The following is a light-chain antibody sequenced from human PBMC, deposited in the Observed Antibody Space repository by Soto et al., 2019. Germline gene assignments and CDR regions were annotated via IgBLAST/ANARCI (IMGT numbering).Light chain of an antibody. V-gene: IGLV1-40*01. Sequence: QSVLTQPPSVSGAPGQRVTISCTGTSSNIGAGYDVHWYQQFPGTAPKLLIYNNNQRPSGVPDRFSGSKSGTSASLAITGLRSDDEADYYCATWDDDLYTPIIGGGTKLTVL. J-gene: IGLJ2*01. CDR1: SSNIGAGYD. CDR3: ATWDDDLYTPI. CDR2: NNN.